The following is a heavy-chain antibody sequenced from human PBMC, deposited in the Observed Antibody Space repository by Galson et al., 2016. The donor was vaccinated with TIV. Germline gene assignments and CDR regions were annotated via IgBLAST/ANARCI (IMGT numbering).Heavy chain of an antibody. CDR1: GFTFSAYN. Sequence: RLSCAASGFTFSAYNMVWVRQAPGKGLQWISFIDASANALSYADSVRGRFTVSRSNAKKSIFLQMHSLRDEDTAVYFCAIDGILTVHPVNPFDRWGQGTLVTVSS. J-gene: IGHJ4*02. D-gene: IGHD3-9*01. CDR2: IDASANAL. V-gene: IGHV3-48*02. CDR3: AIDGILTVHPVNPFDR.